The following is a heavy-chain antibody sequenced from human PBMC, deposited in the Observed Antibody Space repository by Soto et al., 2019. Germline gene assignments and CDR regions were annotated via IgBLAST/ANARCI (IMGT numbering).Heavy chain of an antibody. CDR2: IYPGDSDT. Sequence: GQSLKISCKGCGYTFTNSWIGWVRQMPGKGLEWMGIIYPGDSDTKYNPSFQGQVTISADKSITTTYLQWGSLKASDTAIYYCAASIFYYGMDVWGQGTTVTVSS. CDR3: AASIFYYGMDV. V-gene: IGHV5-51*01. CDR1: GYTFTNSW. J-gene: IGHJ6*02.